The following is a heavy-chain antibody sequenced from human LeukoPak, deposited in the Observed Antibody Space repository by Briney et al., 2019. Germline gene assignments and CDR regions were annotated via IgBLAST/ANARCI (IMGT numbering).Heavy chain of an antibody. CDR2: ISPNSGGT. J-gene: IGHJ4*02. D-gene: IGHD2-8*01. CDR3: ARAEDIVLMVYAPFFDY. Sequence: GASVKVSCKASGYTFTGYYMHWVRQAPGQGLEWMGWISPNSGGTNYAQKFQGRVTMTRDTSISTAYMELSRLRSDDTAVYYCARAEDIVLMVYAPFFDYWGQGTLVTVSS. CDR1: GYTFTGYY. V-gene: IGHV1-2*02.